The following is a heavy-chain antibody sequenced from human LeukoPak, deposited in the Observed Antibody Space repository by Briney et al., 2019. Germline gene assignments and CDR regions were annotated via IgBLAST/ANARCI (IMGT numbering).Heavy chain of an antibody. CDR1: GGSISGSTYY. CDR2: IYYSGST. CDR3: ARDVDGLIDY. V-gene: IGHV4-39*07. J-gene: IGHJ4*02. D-gene: IGHD3-22*01. Sequence: TSSETLSLTCTVSGGSISGSTYYWGWIRQPPGKGLEWIGSIYYSGSTNYNPSLKSRVTISVDTSKNQFSLKLTSVTAADTALYSCARDVDGLIDYWGQGTLVTVSS.